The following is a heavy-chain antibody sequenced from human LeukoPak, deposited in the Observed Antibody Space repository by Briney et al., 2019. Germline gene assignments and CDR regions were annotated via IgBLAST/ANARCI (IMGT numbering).Heavy chain of an antibody. CDR2: IYYSGST. V-gene: IGHV4-39*01. CDR1: GGSISSSSYY. J-gene: IGHJ3*02. CDR3: ARPLDSSGSPRPNDAFDI. Sequence: SETLSLTCTVSGGSISSSSYYWGWIRQPPGKGLEWIGSIYYSGSTYYNPSLKSRVTISVDTSKNQFSLKLSSVTAADTAVYYCARPLDSSGSPRPNDAFDIWGQGTMVTVSS. D-gene: IGHD3-22*01.